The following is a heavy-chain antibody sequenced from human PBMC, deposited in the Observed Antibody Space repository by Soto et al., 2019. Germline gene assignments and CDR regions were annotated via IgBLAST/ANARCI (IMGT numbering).Heavy chain of an antibody. CDR1: GFDFGDFA. V-gene: IGHV3-49*03. Sequence: PGRSLRLSCTTSGFDFGDFAMNWFRQAPGKGLEWVGFIRSKAYGGTTEYAASVKGKFTISRDDSKSIAYLQMNSLKTEDTAVYYCTRDVGYTAGHFFDYWGQGTLVTVSS. J-gene: IGHJ4*02. CDR2: IRSKAYGGTT. CDR3: TRDVGYTAGHFFDY. D-gene: IGHD6-13*01.